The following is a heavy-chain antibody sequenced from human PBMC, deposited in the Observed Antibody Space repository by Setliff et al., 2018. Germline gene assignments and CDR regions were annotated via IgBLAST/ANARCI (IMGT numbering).Heavy chain of an antibody. J-gene: IGHJ4*02. V-gene: IGHV3-7*01. CDR3: VRGSAYSSGSFDC. CDR2: INPDGSEK. D-gene: IGHD3-22*01. Sequence: GGSLRLSCAASGITFSRFWMNWVRQAPGKGLEWVANINPDGSEKRYVDSVNGRLTISRDNAKNSLYLQMNSLRAEDTAMYYCVRGSAYSSGSFDCWGQGTLVTVSS. CDR1: GITFSRFW.